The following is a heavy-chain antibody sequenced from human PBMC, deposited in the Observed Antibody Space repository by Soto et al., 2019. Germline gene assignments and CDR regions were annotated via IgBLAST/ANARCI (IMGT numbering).Heavy chain of an antibody. V-gene: IGHV3-49*03. CDR3: FSYYYYYGMDV. Sequence: GGSLRLSCTASGFTFGDYAMSWFRQAPGKGLEWVGFIRSKAYGGTTEYAASVKGRFTISRDDSKSIAYLQMNSLKTEDTAVYYCFSYYYYYGMDVWGQGTTVTVPS. CDR2: IRSKAYGGTT. CDR1: GFTFGDYA. J-gene: IGHJ6*02.